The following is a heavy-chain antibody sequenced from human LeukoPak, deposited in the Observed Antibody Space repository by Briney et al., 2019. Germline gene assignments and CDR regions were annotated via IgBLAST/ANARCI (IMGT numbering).Heavy chain of an antibody. CDR2: VYHTGTS. Sequence: SETLSLTCSVSGASINDYYWTWIRQPPGKGLEWIGYVYHTGTSSYHPSLKSRVAMSLDTSKNQVSLKLRSVTAADTAVYFCTRVVNGGHFDYWGQGTLVTVSS. CDR1: GASINDYY. V-gene: IGHV4-59*01. CDR3: TRVVNGGHFDY. D-gene: IGHD2-8*01. J-gene: IGHJ4*02.